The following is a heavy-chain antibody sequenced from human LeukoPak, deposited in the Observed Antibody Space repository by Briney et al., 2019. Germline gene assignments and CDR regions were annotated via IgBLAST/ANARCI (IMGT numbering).Heavy chain of an antibody. J-gene: IGHJ6*03. CDR3: AREAVVVPAAYYYYYYYMDV. D-gene: IGHD2-2*01. V-gene: IGHV1-2*06. CDR1: GYTFTGYY. CDR2: INPNSGGT. Sequence: ASVKVSCKASGYTFTGYYMHWVRQAPGQGLEWMGRINPNSGGTNYAQKFQGRGTMTRDTSISTAYMELSRLRSDDTAVYYCAREAVVVPAAYYYYYYYMDVWGKGTTVTVSS.